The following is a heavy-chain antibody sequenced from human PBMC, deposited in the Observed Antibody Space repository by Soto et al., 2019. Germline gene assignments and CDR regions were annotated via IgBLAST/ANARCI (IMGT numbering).Heavy chain of an antibody. Sequence: ASVNVSCKSSGYTFTGYYIHWVRQAPGQGLEWMGWINPNSGGTNYAQKFQGRVTMTRDTSISTAYMELSRLRSDDTAVYYCARVPIVGATIYGMDVWGQGTTVTVSS. D-gene: IGHD1-26*01. CDR1: GYTFTGYY. V-gene: IGHV1-2*02. J-gene: IGHJ6*02. CDR3: ARVPIVGATIYGMDV. CDR2: INPNSGGT.